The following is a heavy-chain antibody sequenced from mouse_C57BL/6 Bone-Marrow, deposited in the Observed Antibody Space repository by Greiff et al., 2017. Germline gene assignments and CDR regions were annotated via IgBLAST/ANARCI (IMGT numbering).Heavy chain of an antibody. CDR3: ARLRLRRSWYFDV. CDR2: IYPRSGNT. Sequence: VQLKQSGAELARPGASVKLSCKASGYTFTSYGISWLKQRTGQGLEWIGEIYPRSGNTYYNEKFKGKATLTADKSSSTAYMELRSLTSEDSAVYFCARLRLRRSWYFDVWGTGTTVTVSS. CDR1: GYTFTSYG. V-gene: IGHV1-81*01. J-gene: IGHJ1*03. D-gene: IGHD2-4*01.